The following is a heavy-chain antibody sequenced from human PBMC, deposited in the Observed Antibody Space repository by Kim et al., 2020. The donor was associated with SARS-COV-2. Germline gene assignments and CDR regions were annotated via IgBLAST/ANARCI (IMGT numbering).Heavy chain of an antibody. Sequence: SVKGRFTISRDNAKNSLYLQMNSLRAEDTAVYYCARDGAVQGVIHGDMDYWGQGTLVTVSS. D-gene: IGHD3-10*01. V-gene: IGHV3-21*01. CDR3: ARDGAVQGVIHGDMDY. J-gene: IGHJ4*02.